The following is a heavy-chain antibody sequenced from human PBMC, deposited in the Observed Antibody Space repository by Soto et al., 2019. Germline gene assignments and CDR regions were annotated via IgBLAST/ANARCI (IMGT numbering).Heavy chain of an antibody. CDR2: IIPIFGTA. D-gene: IGHD7-27*01. CDR1: GGTFSSYA. Sequence: GASVKVSCKASGGTFSSYAISWVRQAPGQGLEWMGGIIPIFGTANYAQKFQGRVTITADESTSTAYMELSSLRSEDTAVYYCARDGDSDVYYYYYGMDVWGQGTTVTVSS. J-gene: IGHJ6*02. CDR3: ARDGDSDVYYYYYGMDV. V-gene: IGHV1-69*13.